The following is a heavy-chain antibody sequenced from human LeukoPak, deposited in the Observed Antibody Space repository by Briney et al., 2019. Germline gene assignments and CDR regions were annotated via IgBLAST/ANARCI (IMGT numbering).Heavy chain of an antibody. J-gene: IGHJ4*02. CDR2: INPTGGST. D-gene: IGHD6-6*01. CDR3: ARTAARRFDY. Sequence: ASVKVSCKAAGYTFPSYFMHWVRQAPGQGLEWMGIINPTGGSTTYAQKFQGRVTMTRDTSTSTVYMELSSLRSDDTAVYYCARTAARRFDYWGQGTLVTVSS. CDR1: GYTFPSYF. V-gene: IGHV1-46*01.